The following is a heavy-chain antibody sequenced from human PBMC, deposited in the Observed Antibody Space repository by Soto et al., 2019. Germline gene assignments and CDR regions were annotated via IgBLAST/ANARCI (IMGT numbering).Heavy chain of an antibody. V-gene: IGHV3-72*01. CDR1: GFTFSDHN. Sequence: PGGSLRLSCAASGFTFSDHNMDWVRQAPGKGLGWVGRTRNKANSYTTEYAASVKGRFTISRDDSKKSLYLQMNSLKTEDTAMYYCARLAPDWGQGTLVTVSS. J-gene: IGHJ4*02. CDR3: ARLAPD. CDR2: TRNKANSYTT.